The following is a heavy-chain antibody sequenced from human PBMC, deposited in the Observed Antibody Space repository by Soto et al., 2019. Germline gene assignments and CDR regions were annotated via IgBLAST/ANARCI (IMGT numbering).Heavy chain of an antibody. Sequence: ASVKVSCKVSGYTLTELSMHWVRQAPGKGLEWMGVFDPEDGETIYAQKFQGRVTMTEDTSTDTAYMELSSLRSEDTAVYYCATLVRGTFAFDXWGQGTMVTVS. CDR2: FDPEDGET. CDR3: ATLVRGTFAFDX. D-gene: IGHD1-26*01. J-gene: IGHJ3*02. V-gene: IGHV1-24*01. CDR1: GYTLTELS.